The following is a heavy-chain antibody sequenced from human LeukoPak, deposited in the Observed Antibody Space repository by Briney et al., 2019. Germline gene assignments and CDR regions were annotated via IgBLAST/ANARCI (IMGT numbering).Heavy chain of an antibody. Sequence: PGGSLRLSCAASGFTFSTFWMHWVRQAPGKGLVWVSGINSDGSITTYADSVKGRFTISRDNAENTLYLQMNSQRAEDTAVYYCARGRYYGMDVWGQGTTVTVSS. CDR3: ARGRYYGMDV. CDR2: INSDGSIT. CDR1: GFTFSTFW. J-gene: IGHJ6*02. V-gene: IGHV3-74*03.